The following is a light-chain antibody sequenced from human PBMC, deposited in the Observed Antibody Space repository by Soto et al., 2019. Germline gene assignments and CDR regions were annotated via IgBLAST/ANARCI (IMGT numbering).Light chain of an antibody. CDR2: EVS. J-gene: IGLJ3*02. CDR3: SSYTSSSTLEWV. CDR1: SSDVSGYNY. Sequence: QSALTQPASVSGSPGQSITISCTGTSSDVSGYNYVSWYQQHPGKAPKLMIYEVSNRPSGVSNRFSGSKSGNTASLTISGLQAEDETDYSCSSYTSSSTLEWVFGGGTKLTVL. V-gene: IGLV2-14*01.